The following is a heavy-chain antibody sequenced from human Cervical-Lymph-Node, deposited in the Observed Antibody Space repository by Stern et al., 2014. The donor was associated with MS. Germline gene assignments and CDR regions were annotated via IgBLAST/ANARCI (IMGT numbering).Heavy chain of an antibody. CDR3: ARDTYGSTEEYFEY. CDR1: GFTFSAYS. CDR2: IGSGGLVI. Sequence: VHLVESGGGLVKPGGSLRLSCAASGFTFSAYSMSWIRQAPGKGLEWISHIGSGGLVIYNAASVKGRFTISRDNAKNSLYLQMNSLRADDTAVYYCARDTYGSTEEYFEYWGQGTLVSVSS. V-gene: IGHV3-11*01. J-gene: IGHJ4*02. D-gene: IGHD2-2*01.